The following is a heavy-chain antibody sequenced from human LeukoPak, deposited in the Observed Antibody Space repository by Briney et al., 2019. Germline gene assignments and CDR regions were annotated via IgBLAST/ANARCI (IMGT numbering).Heavy chain of an antibody. CDR2: IYYSGSS. CDR3: ARNRDGYYSFDY. D-gene: IGHD5-24*01. CDR1: GGSINNGGYY. J-gene: IGHJ4*02. V-gene: IGHV4-31*03. Sequence: SETLSLTCTVSGGSINNGGYYWSWIRQHPGKGLEWIGYIYYSGSSYYNPSLRSRVTISVDTSKNHFSLKLSSVTAADTAVYYCARNRDGYYSFDYWGQGTLVTVSS.